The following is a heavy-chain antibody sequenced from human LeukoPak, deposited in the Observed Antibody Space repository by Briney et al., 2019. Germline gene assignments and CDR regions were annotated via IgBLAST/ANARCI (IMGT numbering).Heavy chain of an antibody. J-gene: IGHJ4*02. CDR2: ISYDGSNK. V-gene: IGHV3-30-3*01. CDR3: ARISTEHDFDY. Sequence: PGGSLRLSCAAPGFTFSSYAMHWVRQAPGKGLEGVAVISYDGSNKYYADSVKGRFTISRDNSKNTLYLQMNSLRAEDTAVYYRARISTEHDFDYWGQGTLVTVSS. CDR1: GFTFSSYA. D-gene: IGHD1-14*01.